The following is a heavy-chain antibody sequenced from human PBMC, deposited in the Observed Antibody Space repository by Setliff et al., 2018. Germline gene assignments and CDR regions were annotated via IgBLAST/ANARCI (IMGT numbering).Heavy chain of an antibody. V-gene: IGHV1-24*01. Sequence: GASVKVSCKVSGYTLTELSMHWVRQAPGKGLEWMGGFDPEDGETIYAQKFQGRVTTTEDTSTDTAYMELSSLRSEDTAVYYCARDSRGLVPAAIEGSYYYYGMDVWGQGTTVTVSS. CDR2: FDPEDGET. CDR1: GYTLTELS. D-gene: IGHD2-2*02. J-gene: IGHJ6*02. CDR3: ARDSRGLVPAAIEGSYYYYGMDV.